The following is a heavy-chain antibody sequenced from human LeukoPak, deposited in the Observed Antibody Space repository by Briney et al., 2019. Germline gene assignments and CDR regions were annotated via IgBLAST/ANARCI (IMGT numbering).Heavy chain of an antibody. V-gene: IGHV4-59*01. J-gene: IGHJ4*02. D-gene: IGHD3-22*01. Sequence: SETLSLTCTVSGDSISSYYWSWIRQPAGKGLEWIGYIYYSGSTNYNPSLKSRVTISVDTSKNQFSLRLSSVTAADTAVYYCARVNYYDSSGTDYWGQGTLVTVSS. CDR3: ARVNYYDSSGTDY. CDR2: IYYSGST. CDR1: GDSISSYY.